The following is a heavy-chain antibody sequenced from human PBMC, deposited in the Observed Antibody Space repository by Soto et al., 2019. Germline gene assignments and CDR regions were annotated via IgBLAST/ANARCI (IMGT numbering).Heavy chain of an antibody. V-gene: IGHV2-5*02. CDR2: VYWDGVK. D-gene: IGHD3-22*01. Sequence: QITLKESGPTLVKPTQTLTLTCTFSGFSLTTTGAGVGWIRQAPGKALEWLVVVYWDGVKRYSPSLKSRLTLTXDXXKNHALLTMTNMDSVDTATYYCAHTRSGYYEDFDSWGQGTLVTVSS. CDR3: AHTRSGYYEDFDS. J-gene: IGHJ4*02. CDR1: GFSLTTTGAG.